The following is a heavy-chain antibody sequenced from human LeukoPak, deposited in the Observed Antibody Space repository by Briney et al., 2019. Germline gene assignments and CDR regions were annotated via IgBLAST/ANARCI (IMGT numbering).Heavy chain of an antibody. CDR2: ISAYNGNT. CDR1: GYTFTSSG. CDR3: ARERHPVTMGFQH. J-gene: IGHJ1*01. Sequence: ASVKVSCKASGYTFTSSGISWVRKAPGQGREWRGWISAYNGNTNYAQKLQGRVTMTTVTSTSTAYMELRSLRSDGTAVYYCARERHPVTMGFQHWGQGTLVTVSS. D-gene: IGHD4-17*01. V-gene: IGHV1-18*01.